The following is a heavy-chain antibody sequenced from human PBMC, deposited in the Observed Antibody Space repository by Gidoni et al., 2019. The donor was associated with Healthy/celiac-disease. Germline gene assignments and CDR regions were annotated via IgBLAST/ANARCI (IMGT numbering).Heavy chain of an antibody. CDR1: GYTFTSYY. V-gene: IGHV1-46*01. CDR2: INPSGGST. D-gene: IGHD5-12*01. Sequence: QVQLVQSGAQVKTPGASVTVSCKASGYTFTSYYMHWVRQAPGQGLGWMGKINPSGGSTSYAQKCQSRDTMTRDTSTSTVDMELSSLGSEDTAVYYCAKASQDAFDIWGQGTMVTVSS. CDR3: AKASQDAFDI. J-gene: IGHJ3*02.